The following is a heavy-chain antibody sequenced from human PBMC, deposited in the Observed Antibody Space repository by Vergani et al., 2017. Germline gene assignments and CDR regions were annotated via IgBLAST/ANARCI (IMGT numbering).Heavy chain of an antibody. D-gene: IGHD1-1*01. CDR1: GFTFSSYG. Sequence: QVQLVESGGGVVQPGRSLRLSCVASGFTFSSYGMHWVRQAPGKGLEWVAVISYDGTQKYYADSVKGRFTISRDNSKSTLYLQMNSLRTEDTAVYYCATKICGTPGCQIGYFREWGQGTLVTVSS. CDR3: ATKICGTPGCQIGYFRE. J-gene: IGHJ1*01. CDR2: ISYDGTQK. V-gene: IGHV3-30*03.